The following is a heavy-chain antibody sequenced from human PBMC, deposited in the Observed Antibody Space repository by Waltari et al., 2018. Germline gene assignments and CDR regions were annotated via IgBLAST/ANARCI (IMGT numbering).Heavy chain of an antibody. CDR3: VKDNWGLPGGIDGFDV. Sequence: EVQLVESGGDLVRPGGSLRLSCEASGFTFSTYWKSWVRQAPGKGMEGVADIRQDGGEERYLASVRGRFIISRDNAKNSVFLQMDSLRAEDTALYYCVKDNWGLPGGIDGFDVWGQGTMVTVSS. CDR1: GFTFSTYW. J-gene: IGHJ3*01. CDR2: IRQDGGEE. V-gene: IGHV3-7*01. D-gene: IGHD7-27*01.